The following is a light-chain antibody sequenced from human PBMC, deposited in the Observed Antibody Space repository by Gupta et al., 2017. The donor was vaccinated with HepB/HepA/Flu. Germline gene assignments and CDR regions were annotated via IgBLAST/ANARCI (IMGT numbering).Light chain of an antibody. V-gene: IGLV1-44*01. Sequence: QSVLTQPPSASVTPAQRVTISCSGSSSNIGSNTVIWYQQLPGTAPKLLIYSNNQRPSGVPDRFSGSKSGTSASLAISGLQSEDEADYYCAAWDDSLKGVVFGGGTKLTVL. CDR2: SNN. CDR1: SSNIGSNT. CDR3: AAWDDSLKGVV. J-gene: IGLJ3*02.